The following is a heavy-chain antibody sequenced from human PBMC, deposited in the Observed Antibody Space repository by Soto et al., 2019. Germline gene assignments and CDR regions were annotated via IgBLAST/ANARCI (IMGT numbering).Heavy chain of an antibody. CDR2: VYHSGTT. Sequence: ASETLSLTCTVSGGSISLYYWTWIRQSPGKGPEWIGYVYHSGTTNYNPSLESRVTMSLDTSKNQFSLKLRAVTTADTAVYYCATRPRGGPYRGVFAYWSQGTRVTVSS. CDR1: GGSISLYY. CDR3: ATRPRGGPYRGVFAY. J-gene: IGHJ4*02. V-gene: IGHV4-59*03. D-gene: IGHD3-10*01.